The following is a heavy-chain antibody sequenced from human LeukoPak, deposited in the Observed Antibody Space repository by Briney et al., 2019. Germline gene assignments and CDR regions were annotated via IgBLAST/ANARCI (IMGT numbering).Heavy chain of an antibody. D-gene: IGHD3-16*01. Sequence: PGESLKISCKVSGYSFTHAWIGWVRQMPGKGLEWVAIMYPGDSDITYGPSFQGQVTMSADNSLTTAYLQWSSLKASDTALYYCARLGAQFIDYWGQGTLVTVSS. V-gene: IGHV5-51*01. CDR1: GYSFTHAW. CDR2: MYPGDSDI. J-gene: IGHJ4*02. CDR3: ARLGAQFIDY.